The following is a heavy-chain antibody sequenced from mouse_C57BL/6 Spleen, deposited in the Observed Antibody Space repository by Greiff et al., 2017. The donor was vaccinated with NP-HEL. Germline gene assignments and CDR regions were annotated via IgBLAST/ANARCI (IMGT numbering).Heavy chain of an antibody. D-gene: IGHD2-4*01. Sequence: EVQLQQSGPELVKPGASVKISCKASGYSFTGYYMNWVKQSPEKSLEWIGEINPSTGGTTYNQKFKAKATLTVDKSSSTAYMQLKSLTSEDSAVYYCARRDYDGGFAYWGQGTLVTVSA. J-gene: IGHJ3*01. CDR2: INPSTGGT. V-gene: IGHV1-42*01. CDR1: GYSFTGYY. CDR3: ARRDYDGGFAY.